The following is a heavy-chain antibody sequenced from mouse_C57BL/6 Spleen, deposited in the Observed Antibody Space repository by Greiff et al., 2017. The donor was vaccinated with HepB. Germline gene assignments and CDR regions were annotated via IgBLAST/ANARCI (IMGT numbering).Heavy chain of an antibody. CDR2: IYPGDGDT. J-gene: IGHJ3*01. CDR3: ARQEDSNYPSWFAY. V-gene: IGHV1-80*01. Sequence: VQLQQSGAELVKPGASVKISCKASGYAFSSYWMNWVKQRPGKGLEWIGQIYPGDGDTNYNGKFKGKATLTADKSSSTAYMQLSSLTSEDSAVYFCARQEDSNYPSWFAYWGQGTLVTVSA. D-gene: IGHD2-5*01. CDR1: GYAFSSYW.